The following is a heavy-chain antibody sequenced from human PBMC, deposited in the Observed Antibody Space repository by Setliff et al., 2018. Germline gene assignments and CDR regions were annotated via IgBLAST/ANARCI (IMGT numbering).Heavy chain of an antibody. Sequence: ASVKVSCKASGYTFTSHYMHWVRQAPGLELEWMGTINPSSGRTSYAQKFQGRVTMTRDTSTSTVYMDMSSLRSEDTAVYYCARDVFPYHYEGAFDIWGQGTMVTVS. J-gene: IGHJ3*02. CDR2: INPSSGRT. CDR3: ARDVFPYHYEGAFDI. D-gene: IGHD3-22*01. V-gene: IGHV1-46*01. CDR1: GYTFTSHY.